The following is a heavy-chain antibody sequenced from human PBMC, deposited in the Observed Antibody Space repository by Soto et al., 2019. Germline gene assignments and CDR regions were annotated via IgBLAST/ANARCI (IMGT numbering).Heavy chain of an antibody. CDR1: GYPVTAYY. J-gene: IGHJ3*02. D-gene: IGHD3-3*01. CDR2: INPATGAA. Sequence: QLHLVQSGAVVKKPGASVTVSCSASGYPVTAYYMHWVRQAPGRGLEWMGGINPATGAAKYTQTFQGRVTMTRDTSTSTVFRERSGLTSEDPAVFSCARGGGVGVAGSAAFDMWGQGTLVTVSS. V-gene: IGHV1-2*02. CDR3: ARGGGVGVAGSAAFDM.